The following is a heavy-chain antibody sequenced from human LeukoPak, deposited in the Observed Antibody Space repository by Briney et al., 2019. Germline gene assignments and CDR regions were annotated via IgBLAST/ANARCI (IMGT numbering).Heavy chain of an antibody. D-gene: IGHD4-17*01. CDR1: GYTFTGYY. V-gene: IGHV1-2*02. Sequence: ASVKVSCKASGYTFTGYYMHWVRQAPGQGLEWMGWINPNSGGTNYAQKFQGRVTMTRDTSISTAYMELSRLRSDDTAAYYCARGDYGDYAAFDYWGQGTLVTVSS. CDR3: ARGDYGDYAAFDY. J-gene: IGHJ4*02. CDR2: INPNSGGT.